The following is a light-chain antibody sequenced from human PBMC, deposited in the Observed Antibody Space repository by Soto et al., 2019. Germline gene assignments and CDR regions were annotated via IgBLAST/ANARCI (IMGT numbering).Light chain of an antibody. Sequence: AIQMTQSPSSLSASVGDRVTITCRASQGIREDLGWYQVKPGKAPKLLIYTASNLQSGVPSRFXXXXXXXXXXXXXXXXQPEDFATYYCLQEYNYPLTFGGGTKVEIK. V-gene: IGKV1-6*01. J-gene: IGKJ4*01. CDR2: TAS. CDR3: LQEYNYPLT. CDR1: QGIRED.